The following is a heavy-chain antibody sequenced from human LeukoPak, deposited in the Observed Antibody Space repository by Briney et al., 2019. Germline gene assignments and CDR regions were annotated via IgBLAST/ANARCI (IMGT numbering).Heavy chain of an antibody. CDR2: IYHSGST. D-gene: IGHD2-2*01. Sequence: PSETLSLTCTVSGYSISSGYYWGWIRQPPGKGLEWIGTIYHSGSTYYNPSLKSRVTISVDTSKNQFSLKLTSVTAADTAVYYCARVRGYCSSTICYRYYFDYWGQGTLVTVSP. J-gene: IGHJ4*02. V-gene: IGHV4-38-2*02. CDR3: ARVRGYCSSTICYRYYFDY. CDR1: GYSISSGYY.